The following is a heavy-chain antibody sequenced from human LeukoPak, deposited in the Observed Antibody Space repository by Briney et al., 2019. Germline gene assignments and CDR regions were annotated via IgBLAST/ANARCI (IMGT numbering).Heavy chain of an antibody. CDR1: GASISGSSHYF. CDR2: INHSGST. J-gene: IGHJ4*02. V-gene: IGHV4-34*01. D-gene: IGHD3-10*01. Sequence: SETLSLTCTVSGASISGSSHYFWGWIRQPPGKGLEWIGEINHSGSTNYNPSLKSRVTISVDTSKNQFSLKLSSVTAADTAVYYCARSQRRGSGSYYNRGGFDYWGQGTLVTVSS. CDR3: ARSQRRGSGSYYNRGGFDY.